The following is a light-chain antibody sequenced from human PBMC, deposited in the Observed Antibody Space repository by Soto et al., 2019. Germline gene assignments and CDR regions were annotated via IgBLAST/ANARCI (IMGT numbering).Light chain of an antibody. CDR1: QGLSSW. CDR2: AAS. J-gene: IGKJ3*01. Sequence: DIQMTQSPSSVTASVGDRVTITCRASQGLSSWLAWYQQKPGKAPTHLIYAASSLQSRVPSRFSVSGSVTDFTLTISSLQPEDFVTYYGQPANSFPLSFGPGTIVDIK. V-gene: IGKV1-12*01. CDR3: QPANSFPLS.